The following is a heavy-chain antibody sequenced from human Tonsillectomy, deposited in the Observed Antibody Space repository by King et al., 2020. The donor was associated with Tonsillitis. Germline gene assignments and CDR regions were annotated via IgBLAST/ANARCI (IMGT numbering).Heavy chain of an antibody. CDR2: VSGSGGST. CDR3: AGEGDPRY. D-gene: IGHD3-10*01. J-gene: IGHJ4*02. CDR1: GFTFSSYA. Sequence: VQSGGSLRLSCAASGFTFSSYAMSWVRQAPGKGLEWVSAVSGSGGSTYYADSVKGRLPISRDNSKNTLYLQMNSLRAEDTAVYYCAGEGDPRYWGQGTLVTVSS. V-gene: IGHV3-23*01.